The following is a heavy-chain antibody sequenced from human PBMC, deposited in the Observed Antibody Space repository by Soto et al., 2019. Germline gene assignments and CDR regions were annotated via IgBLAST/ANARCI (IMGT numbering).Heavy chain of an antibody. CDR1: GFTFSSYS. Sequence: GGSLRLSCAASGFTFSSYSMNWVRQAPGKGLEWVSSISSSSSYIYYADSVKGRFTISRDNAKNSLYLQMNSLRAEDTAVYYCARVSNYDFWSGYYTSYYYYYGMDVWGQGTTVTVSS. CDR3: ARVSNYDFWSGYYTSYYYYYGMDV. V-gene: IGHV3-21*01. D-gene: IGHD3-3*01. J-gene: IGHJ6*02. CDR2: ISSSSSYI.